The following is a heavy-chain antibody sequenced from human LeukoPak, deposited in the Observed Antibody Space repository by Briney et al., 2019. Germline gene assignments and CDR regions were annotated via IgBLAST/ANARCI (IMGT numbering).Heavy chain of an antibody. Sequence: GSLRLSCAASGFTFSSYGMHWVRQAPGKGLEWVAFIRYDGSNKYYADSVKGRFTISRDNSKNTLYLQMNSLRAEDTAVYYCVKDSSVYYSDSRDFDYWGQGTLVTVSS. D-gene: IGHD3-22*01. CDR2: IRYDGSNK. J-gene: IGHJ4*02. CDR1: GFTFSSYG. CDR3: VKDSSVYYSDSRDFDY. V-gene: IGHV3-30*02.